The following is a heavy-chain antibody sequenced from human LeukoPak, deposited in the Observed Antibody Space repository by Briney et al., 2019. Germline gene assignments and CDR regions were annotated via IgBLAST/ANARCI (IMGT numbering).Heavy chain of an antibody. CDR1: GYTFTSYG. Sequence: SVKVSCKASGYTFTSYGISWVRQAPGQGLEWMGRIIPILGIANYAQKFQGRVTITADKSTSTAYMELSSLRSEDTAVYYCARDTAYSSGWYLTWGQGTLVTVSS. J-gene: IGHJ5*02. D-gene: IGHD6-19*01. CDR3: ARDTAYSSGWYLT. CDR2: IIPILGIA. V-gene: IGHV1-69*04.